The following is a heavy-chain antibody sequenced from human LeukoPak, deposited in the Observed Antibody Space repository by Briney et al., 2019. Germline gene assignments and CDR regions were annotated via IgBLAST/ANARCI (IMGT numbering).Heavy chain of an antibody. CDR1: GFTFSSYG. CDR2: ISYDGSNK. D-gene: IGHD3-9*01. Sequence: GGSLRLSCAASGFTFSSYGMHWVRQAPGKGLEWVAVISYDGSNKYYADSVKGRFTISRDNSKNTLYLQMNSLRAEETAVYYCAKVLRYFDWLSPDFDYWGQGTLVTVSS. CDR3: AKVLRYFDWLSPDFDY. V-gene: IGHV3-30*18. J-gene: IGHJ4*02.